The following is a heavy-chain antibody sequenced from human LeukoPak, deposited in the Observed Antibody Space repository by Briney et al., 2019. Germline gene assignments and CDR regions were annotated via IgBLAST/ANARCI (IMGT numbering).Heavy chain of an antibody. J-gene: IGHJ6*03. Sequence: ASVKVSCKVSGYTLTELSMHWVRQAPGKGLEWMGGFDPEDGETIYAQKFQGRVTITADESTSTAYMELSSLRSEDTAVYYCASDRGYSYGYQGYYYYMDVWXXGTXVTVSS. D-gene: IGHD5-18*01. V-gene: IGHV1-24*01. CDR2: FDPEDGET. CDR1: GYTLTELS. CDR3: ASDRGYSYGYQGYYYYMDV.